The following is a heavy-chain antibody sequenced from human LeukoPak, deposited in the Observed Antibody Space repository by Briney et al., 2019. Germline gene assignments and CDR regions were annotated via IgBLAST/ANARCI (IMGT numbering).Heavy chain of an antibody. CDR2: ISWNSGSI. V-gene: IGHV3-9*01. D-gene: IGHD3-22*01. CDR3: AKGGPTYYYDSSGYPFDY. CDR1: GFTFDDYA. J-gene: IGHJ4*02. Sequence: GGSLRLSCAASGFTFDDYAVHWVRQAPGKGLEWDSGISWNSGSIGYADSVKGRFTISRDNAKNSLYLQMNSLRAEDTALYYCAKGGPTYYYDSSGYPFDYWGQGTLVTVSS.